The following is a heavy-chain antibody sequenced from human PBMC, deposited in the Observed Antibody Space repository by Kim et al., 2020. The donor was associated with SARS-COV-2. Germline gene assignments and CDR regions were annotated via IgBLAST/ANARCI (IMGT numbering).Heavy chain of an antibody. CDR1: GGTFSSYA. J-gene: IGHJ4*02. CDR2: IIPIFGTA. CDR3: ARVSGGGDPSHDY. D-gene: IGHD3-16*01. V-gene: IGHV1-69*13. Sequence: SVKVSCKASGGTFSSYAISWVRQAPGQGLEWMGGIIPIFGTANYAQKFQGRVTITADESTSTAYMELSSLRSEDTAVYYCARVSGGGDPSHDYWGQGTLVTVSS.